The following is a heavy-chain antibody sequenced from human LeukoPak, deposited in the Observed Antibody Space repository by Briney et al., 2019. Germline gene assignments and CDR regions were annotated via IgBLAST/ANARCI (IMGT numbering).Heavy chain of an antibody. Sequence: ASVKVSCKASGYIFTSYYMHWVRQAPGQGLEWMGVINPSGGSTTYAPRFQGRVTMTRDTSTSTVYMELSSLRSEDTAVYYCARQGTIVVVTDHWYFDLWGRGTLVTVSS. J-gene: IGHJ2*01. CDR1: GYIFTSYY. CDR2: INPSGGST. V-gene: IGHV1-46*01. D-gene: IGHD2-21*02. CDR3: ARQGTIVVVTDHWYFDL.